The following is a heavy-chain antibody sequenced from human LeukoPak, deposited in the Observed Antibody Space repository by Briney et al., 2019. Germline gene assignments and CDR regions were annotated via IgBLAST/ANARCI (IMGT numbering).Heavy chain of an antibody. CDR2: IYYSGST. D-gene: IGHD2-2*01. J-gene: IGHJ6*04. V-gene: IGHV4-59*01. CDR3: AGVVVPAARYYYYYYGMDV. Sequence: SETLSLTCTVSGGSISSYYWSWIRQPPGKGLEWIGYIYYSGSTNHNPSLKSRVTISVDTSKNQFSLKLSSVTAADTAVYYCAGVVVPAARYYYYYYGMDVWGKGTTVTVSS. CDR1: GGSISSYY.